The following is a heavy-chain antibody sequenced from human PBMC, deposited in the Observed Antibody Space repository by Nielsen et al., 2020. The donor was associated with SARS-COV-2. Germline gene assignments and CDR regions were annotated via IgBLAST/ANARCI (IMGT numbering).Heavy chain of an antibody. CDR2: ISHDESSQ. J-gene: IGHJ6*04. CDR1: GFTFSQYG. CDR3: AREPPSGFCGRGVCLAMDV. V-gene: IGHV3-30*04. D-gene: IGHD2-8*02. Sequence: GESLKISCAASGFTFSQYGLDWVRQAPGKGLEWVAMISHDESSQYYAGSVKGRFTISRDNSKNTLFLQMDSLKTEDTAVYFCAREPPSGFCGRGVCLAMDVWGKGTTVTVSS.